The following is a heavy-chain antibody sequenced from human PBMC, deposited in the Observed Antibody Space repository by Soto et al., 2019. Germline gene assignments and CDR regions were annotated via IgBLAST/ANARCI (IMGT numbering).Heavy chain of an antibody. D-gene: IGHD4-17*01. CDR3: ARVPVTIGYGMDV. J-gene: IGHJ6*02. Sequence: QLQLQESGSGLVKPSQTLSLTCAVSGGSISSDTCSWSWIRQPPGKGLEWIGYIYHSGSTDYNPSLKRRASISVDKSRNQFSRKLSSVSAADTAVYFCARVPVTIGYGMDVWGQGTTVTVSS. CDR1: GGSISSDTCS. CDR2: IYHSGST. V-gene: IGHV4-30-2*01.